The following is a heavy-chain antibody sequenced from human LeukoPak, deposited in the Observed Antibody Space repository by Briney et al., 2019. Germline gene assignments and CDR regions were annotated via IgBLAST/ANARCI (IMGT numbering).Heavy chain of an antibody. D-gene: IGHD4-23*01. J-gene: IGHJ4*02. V-gene: IGHV4-38-2*01. CDR2: IYHSGTT. Sequence: SETLSLTCAVSGYSISTGYYWGWIRQPPGKGLEWIGSIYHSGTTYHNPSLKSRVTISVDTSKNQFSLKLSSVTAADTAVYYCASGTPTVVTPPYFDYWGQGTLVTVSS. CDR1: GYSISTGYY. CDR3: ASGTPTVVTPPYFDY.